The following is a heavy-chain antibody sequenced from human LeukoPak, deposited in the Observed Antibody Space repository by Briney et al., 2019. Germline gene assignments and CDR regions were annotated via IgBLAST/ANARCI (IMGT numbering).Heavy chain of an antibody. V-gene: IGHV3-23*01. CDR2: ISDSGGYT. D-gene: IGHD2-2*01. J-gene: IGHJ4*02. Sequence: GGSLRLSCAASGFTFSNYAMSWVRQAPGKGLEWVSGISDSGGYTYYADSVKGRFTISRDNSNNTPYLQMNSLRAEDTAVYYCAKSSSLVQYNYDYWGQGTLVTVSS. CDR3: AKSSSLVQYNYDY. CDR1: GFTFSNYA.